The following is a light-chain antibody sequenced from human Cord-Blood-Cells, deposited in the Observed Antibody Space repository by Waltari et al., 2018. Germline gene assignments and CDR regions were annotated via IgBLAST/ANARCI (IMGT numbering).Light chain of an antibody. V-gene: IGLV2-23*01. CDR1: SSDVGGYNL. Sequence: QPALPQPASVSGSPGQSITISCTGTSSDVGGYNLVSLYHQPPGHAPKLMIYEGSKRPGGLSICFSGSKSGNAASLTSAGLQAEDEADYYCCSYAGSVVFGGGTKLTVL. J-gene: IGLJ2*01. CDR2: EGS. CDR3: CSYAGSVV.